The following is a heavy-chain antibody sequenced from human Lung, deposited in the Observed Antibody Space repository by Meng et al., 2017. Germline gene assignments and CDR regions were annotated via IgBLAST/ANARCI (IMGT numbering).Heavy chain of an antibody. V-gene: IGHV1-69*10. J-gene: IGHJ4*02. CDR1: GGTFTTYT. D-gene: IGHD2-2*01. Sequence: QVQLVQSGAEVKTPGSSVTVSCKASGGTFTTYTFNWVRQAPGHGLDWMGQIIPVLGIANYAQKFQGRVTITADKSTSTAYMELSSLTHDDTAIYFCATEYCGSTSCYVDFWGQGTLVTVSS. CDR2: IIPVLGIA. CDR3: ATEYCGSTSCYVDF.